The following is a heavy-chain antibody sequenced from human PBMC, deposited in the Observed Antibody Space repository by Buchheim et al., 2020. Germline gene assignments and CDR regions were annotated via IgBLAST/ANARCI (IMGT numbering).Heavy chain of an antibody. CDR2: IKQDGSEK. D-gene: IGHD3-3*01. CDR3: ARESYYDFWSGYPYFDY. Sequence: EVQLVESGGGLVQPGGSLRLSCAASGFTFSSYWMSWVRQAPGKGLEWVANIKQDGSEKYYVDSEKGRFTISRDNAKNSLYLQMNSLRAEDTAVYYCARESYYDFWSGYPYFDYWGQGTL. CDR1: GFTFSSYW. V-gene: IGHV3-7*03. J-gene: IGHJ4*02.